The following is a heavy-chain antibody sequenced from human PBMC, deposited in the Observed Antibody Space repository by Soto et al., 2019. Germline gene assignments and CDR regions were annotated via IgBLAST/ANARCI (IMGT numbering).Heavy chain of an antibody. Sequence: QVQLVQSGAEVKKPGSSVKVSCKASEGTFNNHAINWVRQAPGQGLEWMGGIIPIFGTTNYAQKFQGTVTITADESTRRSYMEPLSLRPEATALYYCVSAKMRKMATILRDKWYAPWGQGTLVTVSS. V-gene: IGHV1-69*01. CDR2: IIPIFGTT. J-gene: IGHJ5*02. D-gene: IGHD5-12*01. CDR3: VSAKMRKMATILRDKWYAP. CDR1: EGTFNNHA.